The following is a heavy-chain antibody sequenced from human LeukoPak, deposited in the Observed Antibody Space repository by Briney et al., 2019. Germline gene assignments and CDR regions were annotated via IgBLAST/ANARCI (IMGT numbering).Heavy chain of an antibody. D-gene: IGHD4-17*01. CDR3: ARDPAYGALDY. CDR1: GFSFSVSW. V-gene: IGHV3-7*01. Sequence: GGSLRLSCAASGFSFSVSWMTWVRQAPGRGLEWVGNINPDGNTKNYLDSVEGRFTFSRDNARNSLYLQMNSLRAEDTAVYYCARDPAYGALDYWGQGTLVTVSS. CDR2: INPDGNTK. J-gene: IGHJ4*02.